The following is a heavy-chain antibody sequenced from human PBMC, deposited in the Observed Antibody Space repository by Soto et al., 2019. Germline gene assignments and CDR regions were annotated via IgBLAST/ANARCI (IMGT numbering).Heavy chain of an antibody. D-gene: IGHD1-26*01. CDR2: ISWDGGST. V-gene: IGHV3-43*01. J-gene: IGHJ6*02. CDR3: AKAGRRSGSYLYYWMDA. CDR1: GFTFDDYT. Sequence: XGAVRLSCAASGFTFDDYTMHWVRQSPGKGLEWVSLISWDGGSTYYADSVKGRFTISRDNSKNSLYLQMNSLRTEDTALYYCAKAGRRSGSYLYYWMDAWGQGTTVTVSS.